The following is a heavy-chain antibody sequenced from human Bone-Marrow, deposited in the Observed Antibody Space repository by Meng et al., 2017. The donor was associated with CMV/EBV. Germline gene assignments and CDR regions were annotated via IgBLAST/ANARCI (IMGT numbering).Heavy chain of an antibody. Sequence: GESLKISCAASGFTFSSYSMNWVRQAPGKGLEWVSSISSSSSYIYYADSMKGRFTISRDNSKNTLYLQMNSLRAEDTAVYHCAKTYYDFRSGYKGPFDYWGQGTLVTFSS. J-gene: IGHJ4*02. V-gene: IGHV3-21*01. CDR1: GFTFSSYS. CDR2: ISSSSSYI. CDR3: AKTYYDFRSGYKGPFDY. D-gene: IGHD3-3*01.